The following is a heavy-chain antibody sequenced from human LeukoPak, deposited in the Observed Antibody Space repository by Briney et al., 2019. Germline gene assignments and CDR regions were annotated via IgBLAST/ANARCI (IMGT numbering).Heavy chain of an antibody. CDR2: IWYDGSNK. V-gene: IGHV3-33*01. CDR1: GFTFSSYG. Sequence: GGSLRLSCAASGFTFSSYGMHWVRQAPGKGLEREAVIWYDGSNKYYADSVKSRFTISRDNSKNTLYLQMNSLRAEDTAVYYCARVVDGVAGHGYFDYWGQGTLVTVSS. J-gene: IGHJ4*02. CDR3: ARVVDGVAGHGYFDY. D-gene: IGHD6-19*01.